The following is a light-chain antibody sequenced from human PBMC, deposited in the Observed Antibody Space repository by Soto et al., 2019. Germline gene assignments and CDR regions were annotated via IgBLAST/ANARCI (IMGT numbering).Light chain of an antibody. V-gene: IGKV1-9*01. CDR3: QQLNGSPWT. CDR1: PAIASF. CDR2: GAS. J-gene: IGKJ1*01. Sequence: IQLTQSPSSLSASVGDRVTITCRASPAIASFLAWYQQKPGTAPKLLIYGASTLQSGVPSRFSGSRSGTDYTLTIASLQPEDFATYYCQQLNGSPWTFGQGTNVEIK.